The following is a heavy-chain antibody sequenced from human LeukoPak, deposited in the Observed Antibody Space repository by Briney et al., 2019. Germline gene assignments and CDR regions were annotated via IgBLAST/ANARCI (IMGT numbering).Heavy chain of an antibody. Sequence: ASVKVSCKASGYTFTNYGITWVRQAPGQGLEWMGWVNANNGNTNYAQKFQGRVTMTTDRSTSTAYMDLRSLTSDDTAVFYCARVGGNYGRGGDYWGQGTLVTVSS. CDR1: GYTFTNYG. CDR3: ARVGGNYGRGGDY. D-gene: IGHD1-26*01. J-gene: IGHJ4*02. CDR2: VNANNGNT. V-gene: IGHV1-18*01.